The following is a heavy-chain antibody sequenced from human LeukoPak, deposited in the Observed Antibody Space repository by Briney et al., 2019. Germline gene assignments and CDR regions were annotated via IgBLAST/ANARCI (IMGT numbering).Heavy chain of an antibody. J-gene: IGHJ4*02. Sequence: ASVEVSCKASGYTFTGYYMHWVRQAPGQGLEWMGWINPYSGGTKFAQKFQGRVTMTRDTSISTAYMELSRLRSDDTAVYYCARSRDSGIAAAAHDYWGQGTLVTVSS. CDR1: GYTFTGYY. D-gene: IGHD6-13*01. CDR3: ARSRDSGIAAAAHDY. CDR2: INPYSGGT. V-gene: IGHV1-2*02.